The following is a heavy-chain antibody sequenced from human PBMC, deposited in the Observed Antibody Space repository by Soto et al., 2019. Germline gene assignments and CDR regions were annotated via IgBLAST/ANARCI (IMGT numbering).Heavy chain of an antibody. J-gene: IGHJ4*02. D-gene: IGHD6-19*01. Sequence: RLCGASGRCTVSSGGRSWVSKTPGKGLEWVSAISSSGSSIYYADSVKGRFTISRDNAKNSLYLQMNSLRDEDTAVYYCSRDGYSSGWYGTYFDYWGQGTLVPVSS. V-gene: IGHV3-48*02. CDR1: RCTVSSGG. CDR2: ISSSGSSI. CDR3: SRDGYSSGWYGTYFDY.